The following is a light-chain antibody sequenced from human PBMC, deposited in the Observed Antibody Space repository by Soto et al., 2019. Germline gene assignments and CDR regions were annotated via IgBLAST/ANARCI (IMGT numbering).Light chain of an antibody. Sequence: EIVLTQSPATLSLSPGERATLSCRASQSVRNYLAWYQQKPGQAPRLLISEASNRAAGIPARFSGSGSGTDFTLTIISLEPEDSAIYYCQQRTNWPPWTFGQGTKVEI. CDR2: EAS. V-gene: IGKV3-11*01. CDR3: QQRTNWPPWT. J-gene: IGKJ1*01. CDR1: QSVRNY.